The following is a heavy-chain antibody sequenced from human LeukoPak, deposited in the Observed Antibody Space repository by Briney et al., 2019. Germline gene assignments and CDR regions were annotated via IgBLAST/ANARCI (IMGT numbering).Heavy chain of an antibody. CDR1: VYTFTDYN. D-gene: IGHD3-22*01. V-gene: IGHV1-2*02. Sequence: ASVKVSCKASVYTFTDYNIQWARQAPGQGLEWMGRVNPYSGDTKYAHRFQGRVTITRDTSISTANMVLGGLRSDDTAVYLCETQYDRSSYYTFDIWGQGTMVTVSS. CDR3: ETQYDRSSYYTFDI. CDR2: VNPYSGDT. J-gene: IGHJ3*02.